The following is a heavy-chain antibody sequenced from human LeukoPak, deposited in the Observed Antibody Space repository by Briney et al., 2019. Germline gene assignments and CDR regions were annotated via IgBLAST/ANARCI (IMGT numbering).Heavy chain of an antibody. Sequence: SETLSLTCTVSGGSISSYYWSWIRQPPGKGLEWIGYIYYSGSTNYNPSLKSRVTISVDTSKNQFSLKLSSVTAADTAVYYCARAAFGGIQLWSEYYFDYWGQGTLVTVSS. J-gene: IGHJ4*02. D-gene: IGHD5-18*01. CDR3: ARAAFGGIQLWSEYYFDY. V-gene: IGHV4-59*01. CDR1: GGSISSYY. CDR2: IYYSGST.